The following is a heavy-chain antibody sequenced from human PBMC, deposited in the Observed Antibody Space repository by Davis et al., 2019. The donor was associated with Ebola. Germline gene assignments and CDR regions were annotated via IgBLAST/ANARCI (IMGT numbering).Heavy chain of an antibody. D-gene: IGHD5-12*01. CDR1: GDSVSTAG. V-gene: IGHV6-1*01. Sequence: HSQTLSLTCAISGDSVSTAGWNWIRQSPSRGLEWLGRTYYNSKWYHDYAVSVKSRIIINPDTSKNQISLQLNSVTPEDTAVYYCAKGWLRSGIRYWGQGTLVTVSS. CDR3: AKGWLRSGIRY. J-gene: IGHJ4*02. CDR2: TYYNSKWYH.